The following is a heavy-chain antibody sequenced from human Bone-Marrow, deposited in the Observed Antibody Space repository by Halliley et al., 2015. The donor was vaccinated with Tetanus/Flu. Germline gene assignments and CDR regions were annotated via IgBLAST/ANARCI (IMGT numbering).Heavy chain of an antibody. D-gene: IGHD5-12*01. V-gene: IGHV3-74*03. J-gene: IGHJ2*01. CDR2: IKNDVVPT. CDR3: ATGVGYYFDL. Sequence: GLVWVSAIKNDVVPTTYADSVRGRFTISRDNAKNTAYLQMNSLRVEDTAIYYCATGVGYYFDLWGPGTPVTVSS.